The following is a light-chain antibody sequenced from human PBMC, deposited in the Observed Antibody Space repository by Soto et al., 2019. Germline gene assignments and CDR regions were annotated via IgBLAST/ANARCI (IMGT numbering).Light chain of an antibody. CDR2: GTS. Sequence: IVLTQSPGTLSLSPGERATLSCRASQTVSSEFLNWYQQKRGQPPRLLIYGTSSRATGIPDRFSGSGSGTDFTLTISRLEPDDFAVYYCQQFGDSPRYTFGQGTNLELK. V-gene: IGKV3-20*01. CDR3: QQFGDSPRYT. CDR1: QTVSSEF. J-gene: IGKJ2*01.